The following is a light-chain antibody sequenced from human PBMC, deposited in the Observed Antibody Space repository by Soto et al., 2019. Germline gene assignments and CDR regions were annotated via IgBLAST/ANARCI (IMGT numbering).Light chain of an antibody. CDR2: EVS. CDR1: SSDVGGYNY. V-gene: IGLV2-14*01. Sequence: QSALTQPASVSGSPGQSITISCTGTSSDVGGYNYVSWYQQHPGKAPKLMIYEVSNRPSGVSNRFSGSKSGNTASLTISGLQAEGEADYYCSSYTSSSTPLFGGGTQLTVL. J-gene: IGLJ2*01. CDR3: SSYTSSSTPL.